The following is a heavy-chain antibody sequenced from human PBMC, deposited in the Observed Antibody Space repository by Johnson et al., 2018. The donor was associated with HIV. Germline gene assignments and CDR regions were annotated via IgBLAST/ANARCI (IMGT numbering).Heavy chain of an antibody. CDR2: ISYDGSNK. J-gene: IGHJ3*02. Sequence: QVQLVESGGGVVQPGRSLRLSCEASGFTLSSSAFHWVRQAPGKGLEWVAVISYDGSNKYYADSVKGRFTISRDNSKNTLYLQMNSLRAEDTAVYYCASSAFNIWGQGTMVTVSS. CDR1: GFTLSSSA. CDR3: ASSAFNI. V-gene: IGHV3-30*04.